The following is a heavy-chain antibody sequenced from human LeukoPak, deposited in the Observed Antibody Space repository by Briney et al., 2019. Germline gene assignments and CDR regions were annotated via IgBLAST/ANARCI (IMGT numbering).Heavy chain of an antibody. CDR3: AREGCYGSGSPPSLYFDY. CDR2: TASDLNVK. Sequence: GGSLRLSCAASGFTFRNYVIHWVRQAPGKGLEWVAVTASDLNVKLYADSVKGRFTISRDNSRSTLYLQMNSLRPEDTAIYCCAREGCYGSGSPPSLYFDYWGQGTLVTVSS. J-gene: IGHJ4*02. D-gene: IGHD3-10*01. V-gene: IGHV3-30-3*01. CDR1: GFTFRNYV.